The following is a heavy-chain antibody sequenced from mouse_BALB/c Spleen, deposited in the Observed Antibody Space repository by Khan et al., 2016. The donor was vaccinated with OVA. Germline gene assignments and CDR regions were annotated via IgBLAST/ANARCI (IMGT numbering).Heavy chain of an antibody. V-gene: IGHV1-77*01. Sequence: QVQLQQSGAELARPGASVKLSCKASGYTFTDYNINWVKQRTGQGLEWIGEIYPGSNNTYYNEKFKGKATLTADKSSSTAYMQLSSLTSEDSAVYFCAREWSAWFPYWGQGTLVTVSA. CDR1: GYTFTDYN. J-gene: IGHJ3*01. CDR3: AREWSAWFPY. CDR2: IYPGSNNT.